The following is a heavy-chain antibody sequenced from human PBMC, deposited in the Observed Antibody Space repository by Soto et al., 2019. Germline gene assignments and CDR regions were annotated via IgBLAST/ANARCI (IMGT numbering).Heavy chain of an antibody. CDR3: ARDAYESVGMDV. CDR1: GGSISSGGYY. D-gene: IGHD3-22*01. J-gene: IGHJ6*02. V-gene: IGHV4-31*03. Sequence: PSETLSLTCTVSGGSISSGGYYWSWIRQHPGKGLEWIGYIYYSGSTYYNPSLKSRVTISVDTSKNQFSLKLSSVTAADTAVYYCARDAYESVGMDVWGQGTTVTVSS. CDR2: IYYSGST.